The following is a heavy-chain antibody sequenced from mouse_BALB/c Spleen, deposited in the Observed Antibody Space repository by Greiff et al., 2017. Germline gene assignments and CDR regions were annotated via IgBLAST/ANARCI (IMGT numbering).Heavy chain of an antibody. CDR3: ARGGYGSSYVAWFAY. CDR1: GFTFSSYG. J-gene: IGHJ3*01. CDR2: INSNGGST. D-gene: IGHD1-1*01. Sequence: EVKLVESGGGLVKPGGSLKLSCAASGFTFSSYGMSWVRQTPDKRLELVATINSNGGSTYYPDSVKGRFTISRDNAKNTLYLQMSSLKSEDTAMYYCARGGYGSSYVAWFAYWGQGTLVTVSA. V-gene: IGHV5-6-3*01.